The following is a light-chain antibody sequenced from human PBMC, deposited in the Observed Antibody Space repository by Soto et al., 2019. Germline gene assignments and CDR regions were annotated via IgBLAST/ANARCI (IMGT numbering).Light chain of an antibody. V-gene: IGLV2-14*01. CDR3: SSYTSSSSYG. J-gene: IGLJ1*01. CDR2: DVS. CDR1: SSDVGGYNY. Sequence: QSALTQPASVSGSPGQSITISCTGTSSDVGGYNYVSWYHQHPCKAPKLMIYDVSNLPSGVSNRFSGSKSGNTASLTISGLQAEDEADYYCSSYTSSSSYGFGTGTKVTVL.